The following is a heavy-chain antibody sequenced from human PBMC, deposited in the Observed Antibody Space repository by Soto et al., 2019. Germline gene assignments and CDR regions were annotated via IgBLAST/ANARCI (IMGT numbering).Heavy chain of an antibody. CDR1: GYTFIGYY. D-gene: IGHD3-9*01. CDR2: INPNSGAT. J-gene: IGHJ3*02. Sequence: ASVKVSCKTSGYTFIGYYMHWVRQAPGQGLEWLGWINPNSGATIYAQKFQARVTMTRDTSINTAYMELSRLGSDDTAVYYCARDSYYDILTGYSRNAFDIWGQGTMVTVSS. V-gene: IGHV1-2*02. CDR3: ARDSYYDILTGYSRNAFDI.